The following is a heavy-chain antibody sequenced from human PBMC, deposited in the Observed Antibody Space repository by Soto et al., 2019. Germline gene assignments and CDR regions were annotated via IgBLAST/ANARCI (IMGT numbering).Heavy chain of an antibody. CDR2: ISAYNGNT. V-gene: IGHV1-18*01. J-gene: IGHJ6*03. CDR3: ARDSAGYCSGGTCYLTYYYMDV. Sequence: QDQLVQSGAEVKKPGASVKVSCKASGYTFTNYGLSWVRQAPGQGLEWMGWISAYNGNTHYAQKVQGRVTMTTDTATGTAYMELRRLRSDDTAVYYCARDSAGYCSGGTCYLTYYYMDVWGKGTTVTVSS. D-gene: IGHD2-15*01. CDR1: GYTFTNYG.